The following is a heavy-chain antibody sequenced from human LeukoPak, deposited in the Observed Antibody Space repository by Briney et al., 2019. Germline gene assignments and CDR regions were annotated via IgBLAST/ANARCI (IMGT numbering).Heavy chain of an antibody. Sequence: GGSLRLSCAASGFTFRNAWMSWVRQAPGKGLEWVGRIKDKTDGGTTDYAAPVKGRFTISRDDSKNTVVLQMNSLKIENTAVYYCTTIGRTYNWIRFDFWGQGTLVTVSS. CDR1: GFTFRNAW. CDR3: TTIGRTYNWIRFDF. J-gene: IGHJ4*02. CDR2: IKDKTDGGTT. V-gene: IGHV3-15*01. D-gene: IGHD1-1*01.